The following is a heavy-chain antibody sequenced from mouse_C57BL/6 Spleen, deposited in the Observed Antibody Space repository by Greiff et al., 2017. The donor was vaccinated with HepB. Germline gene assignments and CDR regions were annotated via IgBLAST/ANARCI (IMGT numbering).Heavy chain of an antibody. CDR3: ARYYSSSDWYFDV. CDR1: GFTFSDYG. V-gene: IGHV5-17*01. Sequence: EVKLMESGGGLVKPGGSLKLSCAASGFTFSDYGMHWVRQAPEKGLEWVAYISSGSSTIYYADTVKGRFTISRDNAKNTLFLQMTSLRSEDTAMYYCARYYSSSDWYFDVWGTGTTVTVSS. D-gene: IGHD1-1*01. J-gene: IGHJ1*03. CDR2: ISSGSSTI.